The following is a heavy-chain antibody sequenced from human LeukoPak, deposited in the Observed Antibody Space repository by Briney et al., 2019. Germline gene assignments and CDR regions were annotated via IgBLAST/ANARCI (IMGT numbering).Heavy chain of an antibody. J-gene: IGHJ5*02. CDR3: ARSMGIATTINWFDR. CDR2: IYHSGTT. D-gene: IGHD1-26*01. Sequence: SETLSLTCAVSGYSISSGYYWGWIRQPPGKGQEWIGSIYHSGTTYYNPSLKSRVPILVDTPKNQVSLRLSSVTAADTAVYYCARSMGIATTINWFDRWGQGTLVTVSS. V-gene: IGHV4-38-2*01. CDR1: GYSISSGYY.